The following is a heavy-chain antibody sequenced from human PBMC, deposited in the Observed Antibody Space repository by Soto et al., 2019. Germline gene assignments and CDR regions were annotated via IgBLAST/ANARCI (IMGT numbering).Heavy chain of an antibody. CDR2: IYYSGIT. Sequence: QVQLQESGPGLVKPSETLSLTCTVSGGSISSYYWSWIRQPPGKGLEWIGYIYYSGITNYNPSLRRRVTISVDTCKNHFSLKLSSVTAADTAVYYCARYKSNYYYGMDVWGQGTTVTVSS. D-gene: IGHD1-20*01. CDR3: ARYKSNYYYGMDV. CDR1: GGSISSYY. V-gene: IGHV4-59*01. J-gene: IGHJ6*02.